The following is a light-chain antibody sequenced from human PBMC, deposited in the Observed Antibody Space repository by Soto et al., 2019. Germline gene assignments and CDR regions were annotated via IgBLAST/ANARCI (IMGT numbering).Light chain of an antibody. Sequence: EIVMTQSPATLSVSPGERATLSCRASQSVSSTLAWYQQKPGQAPRLRIYGATTRATGIPARFSGSGSGTEFTLTISILQSEDFAVYYCQQYNNWPPYTFGQGTKLEIK. V-gene: IGKV3-15*01. CDR2: GAT. J-gene: IGKJ2*01. CDR1: QSVSST. CDR3: QQYNNWPPYT.